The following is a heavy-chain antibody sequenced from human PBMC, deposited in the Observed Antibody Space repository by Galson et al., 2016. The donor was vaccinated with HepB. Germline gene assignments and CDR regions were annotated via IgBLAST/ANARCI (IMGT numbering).Heavy chain of an antibody. J-gene: IGHJ5*02. Sequence: SETLSLTCSVSSGFLSNDYWAWIRQPPGKGLEWIGDIYYSGSTNYNPSLRSRITMSVHTSKNQFSLKLHSVTAADTAVYYCARGGSMVRGVKPRWFDPWGLGTLVIVSS. V-gene: IGHV4-59*01. CDR1: SGFLSNDY. CDR3: ARGGSMVRGVKPRWFDP. CDR2: IYYSGST. D-gene: IGHD3-10*01.